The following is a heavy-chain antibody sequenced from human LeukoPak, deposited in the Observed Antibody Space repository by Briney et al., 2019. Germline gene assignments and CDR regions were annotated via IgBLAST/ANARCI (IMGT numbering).Heavy chain of an antibody. CDR1: GGSFSGYY. D-gene: IGHD3-10*01. V-gene: IGHV4-34*01. CDR2: INHSGST. J-gene: IGHJ3*02. CDR3: ASTYYGSGPRDAFDI. Sequence: PSETLSLTCAVYGGSFSGYYWSWIRQPPGKGLEWIGEINHSGSTNYNPSLKSRVTISVDTSKYQFSLKLSSVTAADTAVYYCASTYYGSGPRDAFDIWGQGTMVTVSS.